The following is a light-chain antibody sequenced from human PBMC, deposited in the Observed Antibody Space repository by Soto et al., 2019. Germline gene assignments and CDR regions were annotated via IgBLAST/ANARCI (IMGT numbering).Light chain of an antibody. J-gene: IGKJ1*01. CDR2: LGS. Sequence: DIVMTQSPLSLPVTPGEPASISCRSSQSLLHSNGYNYLDWYLQKPGQSPQLLIYLGSNRASGVTDRFSGSGSGTDFTLKISRVEAEDVGVYYCMQALHTAGTFGQGTKVEIK. CDR3: MQALHTAGT. V-gene: IGKV2-28*01. CDR1: QSLLHSNGYNY.